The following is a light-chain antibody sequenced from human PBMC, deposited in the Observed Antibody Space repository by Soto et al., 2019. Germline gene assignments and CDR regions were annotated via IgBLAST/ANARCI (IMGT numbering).Light chain of an antibody. J-gene: IGKJ4*01. CDR3: QQFNNYPLT. Sequence: AIQLTQSPSSLSASVGDRVTVTCRASQGISSALAWYQQKTGRAPKLLISDASNLEGGVPSRFSGRGSETDFALTISSLQPEDFATYYCQQFNNYPLTFGGGTKVEIK. CDR1: QGISSA. V-gene: IGKV1D-13*01. CDR2: DAS.